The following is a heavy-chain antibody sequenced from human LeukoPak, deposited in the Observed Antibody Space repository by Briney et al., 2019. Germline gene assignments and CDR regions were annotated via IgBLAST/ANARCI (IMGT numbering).Heavy chain of an antibody. CDR2: ISTSGGST. CDR1: GFTFSSYA. V-gene: IGHV3-23*01. J-gene: IGHJ4*02. CDR3: AKATTASPRNFDY. D-gene: IGHD2-21*02. Sequence: GGSLRLSCAASGFTFSSYAMSWVRQAPGKGLEWVSSISTSGGSTYYADSVKGRFTISRDNSKNTLHLQMNSLRAEDTAVYYCAKATTASPRNFDYGGQGTLVTVSS.